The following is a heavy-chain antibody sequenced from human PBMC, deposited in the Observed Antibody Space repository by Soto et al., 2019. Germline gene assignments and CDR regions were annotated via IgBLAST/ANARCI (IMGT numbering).Heavy chain of an antibody. J-gene: IGHJ4*02. CDR2: ISNDGSNE. CDR1: GFTFRWFG. CDR3: AKGEGRGIIPSYFDY. D-gene: IGHD3-10*01. Sequence: PGGSLRLSCAGSGFTFRWFGMNWVRQAPGKGLEWVARISNDGSNEYYVDSVKGRFTISRDNSKNTLYLQMDSLRAEDTAVYYCAKGEGRGIIPSYFDYWGLGTLVTVSS. V-gene: IGHV3-30*18.